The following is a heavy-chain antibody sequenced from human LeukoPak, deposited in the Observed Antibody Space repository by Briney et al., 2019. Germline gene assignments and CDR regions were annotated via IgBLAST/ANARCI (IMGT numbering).Heavy chain of an antibody. Sequence: GGSLRLSCAASGFTFSSYSMNWVRQAPGKGLEWVSSISGSSDYIFYADSVKGRFTISRDNSKNTLYLQMNSLRAEDTAVYYCAREPRGDYYESSGHLDYWGQGTLVTVSS. V-gene: IGHV3-21*01. J-gene: IGHJ4*02. CDR2: ISGSSDYI. CDR1: GFTFSSYS. CDR3: AREPRGDYYESSGHLDY. D-gene: IGHD3-22*01.